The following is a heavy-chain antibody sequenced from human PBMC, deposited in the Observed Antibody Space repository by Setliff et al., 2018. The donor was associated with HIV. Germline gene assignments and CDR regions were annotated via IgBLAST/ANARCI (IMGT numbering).Heavy chain of an antibody. D-gene: IGHD4-17*01. CDR1: GFTFSTYA. CDR2: ITNTGSST. J-gene: IGHJ4*02. Sequence: LRLSCAASGFTFSTYAMGWVRLAPGKGLEWISHITNTGSSTNYADSVKGRFTISRDNAKYSLYLQMNTLRVEDTAVYYCMYGGRTATTHWGQGTLVTVSS. CDR3: MYGGRTATTH. V-gene: IGHV3-11*04.